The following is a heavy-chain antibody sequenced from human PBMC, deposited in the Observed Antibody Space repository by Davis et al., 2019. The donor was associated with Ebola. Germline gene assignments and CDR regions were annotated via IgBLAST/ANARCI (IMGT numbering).Heavy chain of an antibody. V-gene: IGHV3-74*01. Sequence: HTGGSLRLSCAVSGFTFRTYWMHWVRHVPGKGLVWVSRIDNYGSVTDYADSVKGRFTISRDNAKNSLYLQMNSLRAEDTAVYYCARGTGAKGYWGQGTLVTVSS. CDR1: GFTFRTYW. J-gene: IGHJ4*02. CDR3: ARGTGAKGY. D-gene: IGHD1-26*01. CDR2: IDNYGSVT.